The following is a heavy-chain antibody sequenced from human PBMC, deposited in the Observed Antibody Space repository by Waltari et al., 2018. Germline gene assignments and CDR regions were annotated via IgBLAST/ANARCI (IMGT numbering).Heavy chain of an antibody. CDR2: IYHSGST. D-gene: IGHD3-3*01. CDR1: GYSISSGNY. CDR3: ARDLFGVGPDY. Sequence: QVQLQESGPGLVKPSETLSLTCTVSGYSISSGNYWGWIRQPPGKGLEWIGSIYHSGSTYYNPSLKSRVTISVDTSKNQFSLKLSSVTAADTAVYYCARDLFGVGPDYWGQGTLVTVSS. V-gene: IGHV4-38-2*02. J-gene: IGHJ4*02.